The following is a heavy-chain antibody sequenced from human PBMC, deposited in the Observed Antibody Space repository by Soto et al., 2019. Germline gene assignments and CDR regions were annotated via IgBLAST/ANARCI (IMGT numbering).Heavy chain of an antibody. CDR3: AKDPWPYGIVVVPAAMGSGY. V-gene: IGHV3-23*01. CDR1: GFTFSSYA. CDR2: ISGSGGST. Sequence: GGSLRLSCAASGFTFSSYAMSWVRQAPGKGLEWVSAISGSGGSTYYADSVKGRFTISRDNSKNTLYLQMNSLRAEDTAVYYCAKDPWPYGIVVVPAAMGSGYWGQGTLVTVSS. D-gene: IGHD2-2*01. J-gene: IGHJ4*02.